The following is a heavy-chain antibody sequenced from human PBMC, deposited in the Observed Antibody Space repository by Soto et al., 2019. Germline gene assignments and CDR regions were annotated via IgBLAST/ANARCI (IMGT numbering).Heavy chain of an antibody. J-gene: IGHJ3*02. Sequence: GGSLRLSCAASGFTFSSYAMSWVRQAPGKGLNWVSGITGGGGITYYADSVKGRFTISRDNSQNTLYLQMTSLRAEDTAVYYCAKGLFSDIAGAFDIWGQGTMVTVSS. CDR3: AKGLFSDIAGAFDI. V-gene: IGHV3-23*01. D-gene: IGHD6-13*01. CDR2: ITGGGGIT. CDR1: GFTFSSYA.